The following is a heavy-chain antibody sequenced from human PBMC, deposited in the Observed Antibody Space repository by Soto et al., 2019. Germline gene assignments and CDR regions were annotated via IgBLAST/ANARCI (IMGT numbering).Heavy chain of an antibody. CDR3: AKDLEDDRFYFDF. D-gene: IGHD2-15*01. J-gene: IGHJ4*02. CDR1: GFTFSSHA. Sequence: PGGSLRLSCAVSGFTFSSHAISWVRQAPGKGLEWVSVISGSGGSTNYADSVKGRFTISRDNSKHTLYLQMNSLRAEDTAVYYCAKDLEDDRFYFDFLGQGTLVTVS. CDR2: ISGSGGST. V-gene: IGHV3-23*01.